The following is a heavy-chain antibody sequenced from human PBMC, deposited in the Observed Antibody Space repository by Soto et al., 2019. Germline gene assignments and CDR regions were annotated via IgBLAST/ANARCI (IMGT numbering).Heavy chain of an antibody. CDR3: ARLGLRYYDSSGYYPPSY. V-gene: IGHV3-21*04. CDR2: ISSSSSYI. Sequence: PGGSLRLSCAASGFTFSSYSMNWVRQAPGKGLEWVSSISSSSSYIYYADSVKGRFTISRDNAKNSLYLQMNSLRAEDTAVYYCARLGLRYYDSSGYYPPSYWGQGTLVTVSS. D-gene: IGHD3-22*01. J-gene: IGHJ4*02. CDR1: GFTFSSYS.